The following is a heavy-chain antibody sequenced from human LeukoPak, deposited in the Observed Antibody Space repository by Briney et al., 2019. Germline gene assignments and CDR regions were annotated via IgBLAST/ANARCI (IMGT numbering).Heavy chain of an antibody. CDR2: ISAYNGNT. Sequence: ASVKVSCKASGYTFTSYGISWVRLAPGQGLEWIGWISAYNGNTNYAQQLQGRVTMTTDTSTSTAYMELRSLRSDDTAVYYCAREMHSSSWGGSASSGTGYWGQGTLVTVSS. CDR1: GYTFTSYG. CDR3: AREMHSSSWGGSASSGTGY. D-gene: IGHD6-6*01. V-gene: IGHV1-18*01. J-gene: IGHJ4*02.